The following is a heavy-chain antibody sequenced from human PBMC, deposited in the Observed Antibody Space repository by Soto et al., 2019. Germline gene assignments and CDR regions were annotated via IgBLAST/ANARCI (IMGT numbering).Heavy chain of an antibody. D-gene: IGHD6-13*01. CDR2: ISSSSSYI. Sequence: GGSLRLSCAASGFTFSSYSMNWVRQAPGKGLEWVSSISSSSSYIYYADSVKGRFTISRDNAKNSLYLQLNSLRAEDTAVYYCARSAAGEPLDYWGQGTLVTVSS. J-gene: IGHJ4*02. CDR3: ARSAAGEPLDY. CDR1: GFTFSSYS. V-gene: IGHV3-21*01.